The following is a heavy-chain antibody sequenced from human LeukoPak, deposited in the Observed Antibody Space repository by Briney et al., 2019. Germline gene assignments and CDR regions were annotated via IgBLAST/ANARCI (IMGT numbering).Heavy chain of an antibody. CDR3: ARASGDPSDAFDI. CDR1: GFTFSSYW. CDR2: IKQDGSGK. V-gene: IGHV3-7*01. Sequence: PGGSLRLSCAASGFTFSSYWMSWVRQAPGKGLEWVANIKQDGSGKYYVDSVKGRFTISRDNAKNSLYLQMNSLRAEDTAVYYCARASGDPSDAFDIWGQGTMVTVSS. D-gene: IGHD1-26*01. J-gene: IGHJ3*02.